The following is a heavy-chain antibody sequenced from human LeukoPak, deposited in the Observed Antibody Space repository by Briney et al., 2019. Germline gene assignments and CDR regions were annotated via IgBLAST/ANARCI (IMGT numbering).Heavy chain of an antibody. D-gene: IGHD2-21*01. CDR1: NYSITSGYF. CDR2: IYHSGTT. V-gene: IGHV4-38-2*02. Sequence: SETLSINSAVSNYSITSGYFWGWIRQPPGKGLERIESIYHSGTTYDNPSLRNRVTLFVYTSKNLFSLKLSLLTAADTAVYYCARDGVFRDGDGYSVDYWGQGTLVTVSS. CDR3: ARDGVFRDGDGYSVDY. J-gene: IGHJ4*02.